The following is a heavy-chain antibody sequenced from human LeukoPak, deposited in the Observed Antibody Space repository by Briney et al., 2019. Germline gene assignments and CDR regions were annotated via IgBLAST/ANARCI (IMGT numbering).Heavy chain of an antibody. CDR3: ARHARNDYYYYMDV. CDR1: GGTFSSYA. D-gene: IGHD1-1*01. V-gene: IGHV1-69*13. CDR2: IIPIFGTA. Sequence: GASVKVSCKASGGTFSSYAISWVRQAPGQGLEWMGGIIPIFGTANYAQKFQGRVTITADESTSTAYMELSSLRSEDTAVYYCARHARNDYYYYMDVWGKGTTVTISS. J-gene: IGHJ6*03.